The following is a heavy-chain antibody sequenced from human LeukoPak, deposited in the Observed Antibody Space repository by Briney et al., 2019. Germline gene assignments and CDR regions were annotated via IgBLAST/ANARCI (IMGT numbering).Heavy chain of an antibody. CDR1: GESSFSNYY. J-gene: IGHJ4*02. D-gene: IGHD1-1*01. V-gene: IGHV4-34*01. Sequence: SETLSLTCAVYGESSFSNYYWSWIRQPPGGALEWIGEINHSGYTNYNPSLKSRVTLSIDTSKNQFSLRLNSVTAADTAVYYCSRQAVGNDYWGQGTLVTVSS. CDR3: SRQAVGNDY. CDR2: INHSGYT.